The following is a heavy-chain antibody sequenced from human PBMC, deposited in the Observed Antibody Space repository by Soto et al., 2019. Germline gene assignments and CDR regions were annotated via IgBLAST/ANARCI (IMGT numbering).Heavy chain of an antibody. CDR1: GFTFSSYA. V-gene: IGHV3-23*01. Sequence: GGSLRLSCSASGFTFSSYAMHWVRQAPGKGLEWVSAISGSGGSTYYADSVKGRFTISRDNSKNTLYLQMNSLRAEDTAVYYCAKDLRKLVGATDLDYWGQGTLVTVSS. J-gene: IGHJ4*02. D-gene: IGHD1-26*01. CDR2: ISGSGGST. CDR3: AKDLRKLVGATDLDY.